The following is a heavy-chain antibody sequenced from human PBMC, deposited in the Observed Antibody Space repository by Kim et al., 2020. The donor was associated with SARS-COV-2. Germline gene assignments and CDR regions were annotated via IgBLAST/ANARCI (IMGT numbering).Heavy chain of an antibody. V-gene: IGHV4-59*01. CDR3: ARASYSLGWYDFDY. Sequence: SETLSLTCTVSGDSLSGNYWTWIWHRPRKGLEWIGFIYYSWSANSNPTPTRQLPITVAMSTNQNPLSLTSVTVTATAAYYCARASYSLGWYDFDYWGQGT. D-gene: IGHD6-19*01. J-gene: IGHJ4*02. CDR2: IYYSWSA. CDR1: GDSLSGNY.